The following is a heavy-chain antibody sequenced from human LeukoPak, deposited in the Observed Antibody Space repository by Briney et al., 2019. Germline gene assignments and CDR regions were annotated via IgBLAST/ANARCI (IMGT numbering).Heavy chain of an antibody. CDR3: ARADYYGSGKHFDY. CDR1: GGSINSYY. D-gene: IGHD3-10*01. J-gene: IGHJ4*02. V-gene: IGHV4-4*07. Sequence: PSETLSLTCTVSGGSINSYYWSWIRQSAGKGLEWIGRIYSSGSTNYNPSLKSRVTISVDTSKNQFSLKLSSVTAADTAVYYCARADYYGSGKHFDYWGQGTLVTVSS. CDR2: IYSSGST.